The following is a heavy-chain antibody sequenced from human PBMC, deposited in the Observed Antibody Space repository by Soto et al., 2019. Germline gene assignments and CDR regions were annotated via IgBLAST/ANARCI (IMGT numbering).Heavy chain of an antibody. J-gene: IGHJ4*02. Sequence: GGWLSLYCAAAGATFSSCWIHWVRQSPGKGLVWVSQIDSDGRSTTYADTVKGRFTVSRDNAKNKLFLQMNSLRAEDTAVYYCATDYDIISFYFGHSLQVTLVTVSS. V-gene: IGHV3-74*03. CDR3: ATDYDIISFYFGH. CDR1: GATFSSCW. CDR2: IDSDGRST. D-gene: IGHD3-9*01.